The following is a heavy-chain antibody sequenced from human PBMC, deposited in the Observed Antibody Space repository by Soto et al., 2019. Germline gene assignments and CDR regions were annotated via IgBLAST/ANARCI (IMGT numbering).Heavy chain of an antibody. V-gene: IGHV3-33*01. CDR3: ARDSDTSGYYSIFDS. D-gene: IGHD3-22*01. CDR2: IWSDGRNK. CDR1: GFTLSTYG. J-gene: IGHJ4*02. Sequence: PGGSLRLSCAASGFTLSTYGIHWVRQAPGKGLEWVSVIWSDGRNKYYADSVKGRFTISRDNSKNTVYLEMNSLRAEDTAVYYCARDSDTSGYYSIFDSWGQGTLVTVSS.